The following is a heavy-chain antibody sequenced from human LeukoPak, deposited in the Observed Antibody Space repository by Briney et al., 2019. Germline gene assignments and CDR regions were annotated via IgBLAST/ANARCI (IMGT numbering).Heavy chain of an antibody. CDR3: AKGVAAAGTHAFDI. J-gene: IGHJ3*02. Sequence: GGSLRLSCAASGFTFSSYSMNWVRQAPGKGLEWVSSISSSSSYIYYADSVKGRLTISRDNAKNSLYLQMNSLRAEDTAVYYCAKGVAAAGTHAFDIWGQGAMVTVSS. CDR2: ISSSSSYI. V-gene: IGHV3-21*01. D-gene: IGHD6-13*01. CDR1: GFTFSSYS.